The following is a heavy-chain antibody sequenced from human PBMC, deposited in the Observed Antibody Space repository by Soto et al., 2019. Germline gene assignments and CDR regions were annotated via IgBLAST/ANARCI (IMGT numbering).Heavy chain of an antibody. V-gene: IGHV3-23*01. J-gene: IGHJ3*02. CDR3: AKDWGIVVVPAARGIAAAGAFDI. Sequence: EVQLLESGGGLVQPGGSLRLSCAASGFTFSSYAMSWVRQAPGKGLEWVSAISGSGGSTYYADSVKGRFTISRDNSKNTLYLQMNSLRAEDTAVYYCAKDWGIVVVPAARGIAAAGAFDIWGQGTMVTVSS. D-gene: IGHD2-2*01. CDR2: ISGSGGST. CDR1: GFTFSSYA.